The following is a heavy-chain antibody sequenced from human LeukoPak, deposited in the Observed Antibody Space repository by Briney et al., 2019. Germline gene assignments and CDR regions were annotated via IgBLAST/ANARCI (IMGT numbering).Heavy chain of an antibody. CDR1: GGSISTYY. J-gene: IGHJ4*02. Sequence: SETLSLTCTVSGGSISTYYWSWIRQPPGKGLEWIGSIYHSGSTYYNPSLKSRVTISVDTSKNQFSLKLSSVTAADTAVYYCARVSPGSGWYFDYWGQGTLVTVSS. CDR3: ARVSPGSGWYFDY. CDR2: IYHSGST. V-gene: IGHV4-38-2*02. D-gene: IGHD6-19*01.